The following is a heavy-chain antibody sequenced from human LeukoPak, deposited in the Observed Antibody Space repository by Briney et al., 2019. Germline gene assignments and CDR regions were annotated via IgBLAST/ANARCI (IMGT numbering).Heavy chain of an antibody. V-gene: IGHV4-59*12. Sequence: SETLSLTCTVSGGSISGWYWSWIRQPPGKGLEWIGYTYGSGNTNYNPSLKSRVIISLDTSKDQFSLKLNSVTAADTAVYYCARDSQIRLLLNDYDVFDVWGQGTVVTVSS. CDR3: ARDSQIRLLLNDYDVFDV. D-gene: IGHD2-21*02. CDR2: TYGSGNT. CDR1: GGSISGWY. J-gene: IGHJ3*01.